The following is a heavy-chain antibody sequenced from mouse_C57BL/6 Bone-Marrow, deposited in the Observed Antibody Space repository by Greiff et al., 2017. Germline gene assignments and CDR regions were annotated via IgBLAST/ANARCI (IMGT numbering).Heavy chain of an antibody. Sequence: VQLQQSGAELVKPGASVKISCKASGYAFSSYWMNWVKQRPGKGLEWIGQIYPGDGDTNYNGKFKGKATLTADKSSSTAYMQLSSLTSEDSAVYFWARSSSGSLCFDYWGQGTPLTVSS. CDR2: IYPGDGDT. D-gene: IGHD3-2*02. V-gene: IGHV1-80*01. CDR3: ARSSSGSLCFDY. J-gene: IGHJ2*01. CDR1: GYAFSSYW.